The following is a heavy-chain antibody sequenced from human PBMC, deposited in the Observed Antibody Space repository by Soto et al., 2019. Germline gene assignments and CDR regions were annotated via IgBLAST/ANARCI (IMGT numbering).Heavy chain of an antibody. Sequence: SEALSLTCAVYGGTFSGCYWTWIRQPPGTGLEWIGEINHSGSTNYNPSLKSRVTISVDTSKNQFSLKLTSVTAADTAVYYCARDKITGLFDYCGQGTLVTVSS. V-gene: IGHV4-34*01. D-gene: IGHD2-8*02. CDR3: ARDKITGLFDY. J-gene: IGHJ4*02. CDR2: INHSGST. CDR1: GGTFSGCY.